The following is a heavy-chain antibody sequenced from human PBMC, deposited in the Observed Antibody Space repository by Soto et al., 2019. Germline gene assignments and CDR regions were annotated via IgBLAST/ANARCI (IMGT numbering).Heavy chain of an antibody. CDR1: GGTFSSYT. CDR2: IIPILGIA. D-gene: IGHD2-15*01. J-gene: IGHJ6*02. V-gene: IGHV1-69*08. Sequence: QVQLVQSGAEVKKPGSSVKVSCKASGGTFSSYTISWVRQAPGQGLEWMGRIIPILGIANYAQKFQGRVTMTAGKXXSXAXXELNSLRSEDTAVYYCARDRDIVVVVAATGGGMEVWGQGTTVTVSS. CDR3: ARDRDIVVVVAATGGGMEV.